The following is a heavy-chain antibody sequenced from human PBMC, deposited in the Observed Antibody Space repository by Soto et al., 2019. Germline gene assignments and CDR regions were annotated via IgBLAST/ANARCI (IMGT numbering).Heavy chain of an antibody. V-gene: IGHV1-2*02. CDR3: AREQGCITMVRGVSSYYYYGMDV. J-gene: IGHJ6*02. D-gene: IGHD3-10*01. Sequence: ASVKVSCKASGYTFTGYYMHWVRQAPGQGLEWMGWINPNSGGTNYAQKFQGRGTMTRDPSISTAYMELSRLRSDDTAGYCCAREQGCITMVRGVSSYYYYGMDVWGQGTTVTVSS. CDR1: GYTFTGYY. CDR2: INPNSGGT.